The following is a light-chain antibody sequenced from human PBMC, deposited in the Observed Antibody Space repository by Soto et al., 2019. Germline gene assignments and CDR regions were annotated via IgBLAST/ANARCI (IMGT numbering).Light chain of an antibody. Sequence: EIVMTQSPATLSVSPGERATLSCRASQSVSGNLAWYQQKPGQTPRLLLYGASTRATGSPARFSGSGSVTEFTLTISSLQSEDVAVDYCQQYNNWPQTFGQGTKVEIK. CDR1: QSVSGN. CDR3: QQYNNWPQT. CDR2: GAS. V-gene: IGKV3-15*01. J-gene: IGKJ1*01.